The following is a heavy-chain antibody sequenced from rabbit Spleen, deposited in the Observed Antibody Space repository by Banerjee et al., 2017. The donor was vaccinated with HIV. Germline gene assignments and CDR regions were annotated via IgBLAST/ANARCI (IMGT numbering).Heavy chain of an antibody. CDR2: INTVTGKS. CDR1: GVSFSDKDV. CDR3: VRDQAGDAGYGPYYFNL. V-gene: IGHV1S45*01. J-gene: IGHJ4*01. Sequence: EQLEESGGGLVKPEGSLTLTCKASGVSFSDKDVMCWVRQAPGKGLEWIACINTVTGKSVYASWAKGRFIMSRTSSTTVTLQMTSLTAADTATYFCVRDQAGDAGYGPYYFNLWGQGTLVTVS. D-gene: IGHD4-2*01.